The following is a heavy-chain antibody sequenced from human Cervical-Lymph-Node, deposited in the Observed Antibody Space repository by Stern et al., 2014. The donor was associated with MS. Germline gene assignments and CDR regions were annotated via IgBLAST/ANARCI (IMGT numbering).Heavy chain of an antibody. CDR3: ARWAYSSGWYNWFDP. CDR2: IYYSGST. Sequence: QVQLQESGPGLVKPSETLSLTCTVSGGSISSSSYYWGWIRQPPGKGLEWIGSIYYSGSTYYNPSLKSRVTISVDTSKNQFSLQLTSVPAADTAVYYCARWAYSSGWYNWFDPWGQGTLVTVSS. D-gene: IGHD3-22*01. J-gene: IGHJ5*02. V-gene: IGHV4-39*01. CDR1: GGSISSSSYY.